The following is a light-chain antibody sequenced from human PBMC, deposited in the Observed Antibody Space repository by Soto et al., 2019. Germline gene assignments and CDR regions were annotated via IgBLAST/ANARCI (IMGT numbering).Light chain of an antibody. CDR2: RAS. J-gene: IGKJ2*01. CDR3: QQYNNWPYT. Sequence: EIVMTQSPATLSVSPGGSATLSCRASQHVSSNFAWYRQKPGQAPTLLIYRASTMATGIPATFSGSGSGPEFTLTISSLQSEDVADYYCQQYNNWPYTFGQGTKLEIK. CDR1: QHVSSN. V-gene: IGKV3-15*01.